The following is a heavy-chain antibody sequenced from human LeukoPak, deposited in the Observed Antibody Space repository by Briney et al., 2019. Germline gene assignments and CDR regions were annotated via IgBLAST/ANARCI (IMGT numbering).Heavy chain of an antibody. J-gene: IGHJ4*02. V-gene: IGHV1-2*02. CDR3: ARDRSGSYEY. Sequence: ASVKVSCKASGYTFTDYYMHWVRQAPGQGLEWMGLINPNSAGTNYAQKFQGRVTMTRDTSISTAYLKLNSLRSDDTAVYYCARDRSGSYEYWGQGTLVTVSS. CDR1: GYTFTDYY. CDR2: INPNSAGT. D-gene: IGHD1-26*01.